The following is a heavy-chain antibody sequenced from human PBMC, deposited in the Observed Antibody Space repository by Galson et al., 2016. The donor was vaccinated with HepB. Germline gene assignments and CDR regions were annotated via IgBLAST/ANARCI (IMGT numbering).Heavy chain of an antibody. D-gene: IGHD2/OR15-2a*01. CDR2: IKEDGSEK. Sequence: SLRLSCAASGFTFGRYWMAWIRQAPGKGLEWVGNIKEDGSEKYYVDSVKGRFTISRDNAKNTLYLQMNSLRAEDTALYYGVMDFSGREDYWGQGTLVTVSS. J-gene: IGHJ4*02. CDR1: GFTFGRYW. V-gene: IGHV3-7*04. CDR3: VMDFSGREDY.